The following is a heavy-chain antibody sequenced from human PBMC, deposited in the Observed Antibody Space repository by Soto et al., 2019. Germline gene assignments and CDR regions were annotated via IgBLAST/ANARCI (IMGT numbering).Heavy chain of an antibody. D-gene: IGHD2-8*01. CDR2: IYYSGST. J-gene: IGHJ3*02. CDR1: GCSISSGGYY. V-gene: IGHV4-31*03. Sequence: PXETLSLTCTVAGCSISSGGYYWSWIRQHPGKGLEWIGYIYYSGSTYYNPSLKSRVTISVDTSKNQFSLKLSSVTAADTAVYYCARGYCTNGVCSQRAFDIWGQGTMVTVSS. CDR3: ARGYCTNGVCSQRAFDI.